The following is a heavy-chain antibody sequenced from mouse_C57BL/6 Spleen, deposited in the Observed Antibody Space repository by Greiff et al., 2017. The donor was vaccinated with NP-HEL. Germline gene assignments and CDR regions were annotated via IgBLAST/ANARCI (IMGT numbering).Heavy chain of an antibody. CDR3: AREPLRDYYGSSYPDY. D-gene: IGHD1-1*01. V-gene: IGHV1-82*01. Sequence: QVQLQQSGPELVKPGASVKISCKASGYAFSSSWMNWVKQRPGKGLEWIGRIYPGDGDTNYNGKFKGKDTLTADKSSSTAYMQLSSLTSEDSAVYFCAREPLRDYYGSSYPDYWGQGTTLTVSS. CDR2: IYPGDGDT. J-gene: IGHJ2*01. CDR1: GYAFSSSW.